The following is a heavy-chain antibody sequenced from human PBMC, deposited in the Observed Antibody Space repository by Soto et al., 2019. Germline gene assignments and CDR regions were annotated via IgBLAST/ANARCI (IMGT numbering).Heavy chain of an antibody. Sequence: DVRLVESGGGLVQPGGSLRLSCAASGLTFSSNHLHWVRQGRGEGLEWVSGIGPAGDTYYPGSVRGRFTISRDNAKNALYLQMNSLRAEDTAVYFCARLNGGGASNAVDFWGPGTLVTVSS. CDR2: IGPAGDT. J-gene: IGHJ4*02. CDR3: ARLNGGGASNAVDF. CDR1: GLTFSSNH. D-gene: IGHD2-8*01. V-gene: IGHV3-13*01.